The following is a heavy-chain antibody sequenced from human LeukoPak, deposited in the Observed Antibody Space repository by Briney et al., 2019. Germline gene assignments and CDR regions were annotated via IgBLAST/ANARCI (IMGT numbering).Heavy chain of an antibody. CDR3: ARPSSSDAFDI. CDR1: GFTFSSYW. CDR2: INSDGSST. V-gene: IGHV3-74*01. Sequence: GGSLRLSCAASGFTFSSYWMHWVRQAPGKGLVWVSRINSDGSSTSYADSVKARFTISRDNAKNTLYLQMNSLRAEDTAVYYCARPSSSDAFDIWGQGTMVTVSS. J-gene: IGHJ3*02. D-gene: IGHD6-6*01.